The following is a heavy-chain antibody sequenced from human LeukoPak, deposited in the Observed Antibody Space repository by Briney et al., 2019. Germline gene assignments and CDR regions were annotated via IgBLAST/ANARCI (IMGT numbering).Heavy chain of an antibody. CDR2: IYYTGST. J-gene: IGHJ6*03. V-gene: IGHV4-59*01. Sequence: SETLPLTCTVSGGSINDYYWTWIRQPPGKGLEWIGYIYYTGSTNYYPSLKSRVTISLDTSKNQFSLRLSSVTAADTAVYYCARRNKHLAPRGQYYYYYMDVWGKGTTVTVSS. CDR1: GGSINDYY. D-gene: IGHD1/OR15-1a*01. CDR3: ARRNKHLAPRGQYYYYYMDV.